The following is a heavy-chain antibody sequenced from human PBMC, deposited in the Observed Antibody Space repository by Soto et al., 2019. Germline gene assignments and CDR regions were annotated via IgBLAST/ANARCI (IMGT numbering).Heavy chain of an antibody. J-gene: IGHJ4*02. D-gene: IGHD3-3*01. CDR1: GYTFTGYY. CDR3: ARETDYDFWSGYYSRRTLGY. Sequence: ASVKVSCKASGYTFTGYYMHWVRQAPGQGLEWMGWINPNSGGTNYAQKFQGWVTMTRDTSISTAYMELSRLRSDDTAVYYCARETDYDFWSGYYSRRTLGYWGQGTQVTVSS. CDR2: INPNSGGT. V-gene: IGHV1-2*04.